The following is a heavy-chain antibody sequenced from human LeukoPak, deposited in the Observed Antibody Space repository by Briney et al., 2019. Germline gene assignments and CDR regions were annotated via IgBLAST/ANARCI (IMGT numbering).Heavy chain of an antibody. V-gene: IGHV3-74*01. J-gene: IGHJ4*02. CDR3: ARDRALNWGPFEEIDY. CDR1: GFTFSTYW. Sequence: GGSLRLSCAASGFTFSTYWMHWVRQAPGKGLVWVSRINTDANSTTYADSVKGRFTISRDNAKNTLYLQMNSLRAEDTAVYYCARDRALNWGPFEEIDYWGQGTLVTVSS. CDR2: INTDANST. D-gene: IGHD7-27*01.